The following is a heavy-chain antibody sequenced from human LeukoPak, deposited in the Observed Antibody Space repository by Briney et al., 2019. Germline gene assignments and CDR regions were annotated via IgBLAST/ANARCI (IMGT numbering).Heavy chain of an antibody. D-gene: IGHD3-22*01. CDR3: ARASASSGRGSTMIGVVNPYAMDV. CDR2: IYHSGST. Sequence: PSETLSLTCTVSGCSISSGYYWGWIRQPPGKGLEWIGSIYHSGSTYYNPSLKSRVTIPVDTSKNQFSLKVSSVTAADTAVYYCARASASSGRGSTMIGVVNPYAMDVWGQGTTVAVSS. V-gene: IGHV4-38-2*02. J-gene: IGHJ6*02. CDR1: GCSISSGYY.